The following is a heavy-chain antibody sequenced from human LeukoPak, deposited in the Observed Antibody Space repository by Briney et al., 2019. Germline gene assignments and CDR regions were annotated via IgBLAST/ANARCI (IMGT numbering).Heavy chain of an antibody. J-gene: IGHJ5*02. D-gene: IGHD2-21*01. Sequence: PSETLSLTCTVSGGSISSYYWSWIRQPAGKGLEWIGRIYTSGSTNYNPSLKSRATMSVDTSKNQFSLKLSSVTAADTAVYYCARVPISLGWGSNWFDPWGQGTLVTVSS. V-gene: IGHV4-4*07. CDR2: IYTSGST. CDR3: ARVPISLGWGSNWFDP. CDR1: GGSISSYY.